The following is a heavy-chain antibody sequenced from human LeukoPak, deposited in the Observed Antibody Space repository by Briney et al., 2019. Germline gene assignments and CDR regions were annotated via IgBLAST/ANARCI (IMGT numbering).Heavy chain of an antibody. Sequence: GGSLRLSCAASGFTFSSCGMHWVRQAPGKGLEWAAIIWYDGNNKYYADPVKGRFTISRDNSKNTVYLQMDSLRAEDTAVYYCARDNIRGAYYLDYWGRGTRVTVSS. V-gene: IGHV3-33*01. CDR1: GFTFSSCG. D-gene: IGHD2/OR15-2a*01. CDR3: ARDNIRGAYYLDY. CDR2: IWYDGNNK. J-gene: IGHJ4*02.